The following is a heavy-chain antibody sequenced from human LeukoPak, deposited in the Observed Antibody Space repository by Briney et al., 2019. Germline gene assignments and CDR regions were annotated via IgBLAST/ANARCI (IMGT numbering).Heavy chain of an antibody. D-gene: IGHD5-24*01. CDR2: ISSSGSTI. CDR1: GFTFSDYY. V-gene: IGHV3-11*01. CDR3: ASMWSEGDGYNPQDY. Sequence: PGGSLRLSCAASGFTFSDYYMSWIRQAPGKGLEWVSDISSSGSTIYYADSVKGRFTISRDNAKNSLYLQMNSLRAEDTAVYYCASMWSEGDGYNPQDYWGQGTLVTVSS. J-gene: IGHJ4*02.